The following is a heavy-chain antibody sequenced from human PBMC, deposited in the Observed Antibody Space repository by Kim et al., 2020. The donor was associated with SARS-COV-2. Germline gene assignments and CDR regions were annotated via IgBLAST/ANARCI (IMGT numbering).Heavy chain of an antibody. D-gene: IGHD6-13*01. J-gene: IGHJ4*02. CDR3: ASGLGYSSSWVY. Sequence: TYTPDLKRRVTISVDTSKNQFALKLGSVTAADTAVYYCASGLGYSSSWVYWGQGNLVTVSS. V-gene: IGHV4-34*01.